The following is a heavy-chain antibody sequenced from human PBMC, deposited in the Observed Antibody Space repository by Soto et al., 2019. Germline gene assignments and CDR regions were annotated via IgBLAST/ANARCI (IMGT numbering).Heavy chain of an antibody. CDR2: IYYSGST. D-gene: IGHD3-10*01. J-gene: IGHJ5*02. Sequence: SETLSLTCTVSGGSISSSSYYWGWIRQPPGKGLEWIGSIYYSGSTYYNPSLKSRVTISVDTSKNQFSLKLSSVTAADTAVYYCARQEITMVRGVPQPSWFDPWGQGTLVTVSS. V-gene: IGHV4-39*01. CDR1: GGSISSSSYY. CDR3: ARQEITMVRGVPQPSWFDP.